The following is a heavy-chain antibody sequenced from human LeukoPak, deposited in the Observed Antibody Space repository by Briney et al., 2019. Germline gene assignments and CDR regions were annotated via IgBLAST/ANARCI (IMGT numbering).Heavy chain of an antibody. CDR2: IKPDGSEK. Sequence: GGSLRLSCAASGFTFSTYWMGWVRQAPGKGLEWVAKIKPDGSEKDHVDSVKGRFTISRDNAKNSLYLQLNSLRAEDTAVYYCARITMTTGEDYWGQGTLVTVSS. J-gene: IGHJ4*02. D-gene: IGHD4-17*01. V-gene: IGHV3-7*01. CDR3: ARITMTTGEDY. CDR1: GFTFSTYW.